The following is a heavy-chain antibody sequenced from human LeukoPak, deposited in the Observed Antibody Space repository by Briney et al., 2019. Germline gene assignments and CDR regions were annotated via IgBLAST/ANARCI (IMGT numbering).Heavy chain of an antibody. J-gene: IGHJ6*02. CDR3: VKVLSRGGGPAMDV. Sequence: PGRSLRLSCVASGFTFSSYGMRWVRQAPGKGLEWVSAISGSGDSTYYADSVKGRFTISRDNAKNTLYLQMNSLRAEDTAVYYCVKVLSRGGGPAMDVWGPGTTVTVSS. D-gene: IGHD2-15*01. V-gene: IGHV3-23*01. CDR2: ISGSGDST. CDR1: GFTFSSYG.